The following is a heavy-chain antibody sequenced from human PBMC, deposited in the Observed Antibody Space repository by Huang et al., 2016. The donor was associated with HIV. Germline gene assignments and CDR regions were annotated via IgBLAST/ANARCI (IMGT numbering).Heavy chain of an antibody. V-gene: IGHV3-30*09. D-gene: IGHD3-22*01. CDR1: GFTFSNYA. CDR3: ARGRDGRSGFYFGDFDY. J-gene: IGHJ4*02. CDR2: GSYTASNK. Sequence: QVQLVESGGGVVQPGRSLRLSCTASGFTFSNYAMHWLRQAPGKGREWVVLGSYTASNKYYADSVKGRFAISRDNSKNTMYLHMNSLRPEDTAVYYCARGRDGRSGFYFGDFDYWGQGTLVTVSS.